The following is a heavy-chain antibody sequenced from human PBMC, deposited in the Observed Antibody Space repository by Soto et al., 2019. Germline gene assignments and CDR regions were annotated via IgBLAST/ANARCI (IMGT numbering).Heavy chain of an antibody. Sequence: EVQLVESGGGLVQPGGSLRLSCAASEFAFNTYWMHWVRQVPGKGLEWVSRINGEGITRTYADSVKGRFTTSRDNAENILYLQMNSLRAEDTAVYYCARDKAYGLDVWGQGTTVTVSS. V-gene: IGHV3-74*01. CDR3: ARDKAYGLDV. CDR1: EFAFNTYW. J-gene: IGHJ6*02. CDR2: INGEGITR.